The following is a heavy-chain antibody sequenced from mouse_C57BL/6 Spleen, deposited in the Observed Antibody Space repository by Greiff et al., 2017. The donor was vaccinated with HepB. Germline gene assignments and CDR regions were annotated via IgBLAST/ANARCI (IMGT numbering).Heavy chain of an antibody. J-gene: IGHJ1*03. V-gene: IGHV5-12*01. CDR2: ISNGGGST. Sequence: EVQRVESGGGLVQPGGSLKLSCAASGFTFSDYYMYWVRQTPEKRLEWVAYISNGGGSTYYPDTVKGRFTISRDNAKNTLYLQMSRLKSEDTAMYYCARHLGTGDWYFDVWGTGTTVTVSS. CDR1: GFTFSDYY. CDR3: ARHLGTGDWYFDV. D-gene: IGHD3-3*01.